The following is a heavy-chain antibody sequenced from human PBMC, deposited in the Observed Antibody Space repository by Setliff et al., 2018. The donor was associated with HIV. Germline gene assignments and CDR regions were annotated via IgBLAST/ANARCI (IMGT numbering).Heavy chain of an antibody. CDR3: NMGHYRKSSE. CDR2: IKADESEK. V-gene: IGHV3-7*03. CDR1: GFSFSEFW. D-gene: IGHD3-10*01. J-gene: IGHJ4*02. Sequence: GGSLRLSCAASGFSFSEFWMNWVRQAPGKGLEWVANIKADESEKYYVDSVKGRFTISRDNTKNSLFLQMDRLRVEDTAVYYCNMGHYRKSSEWGRGTLVTVSS.